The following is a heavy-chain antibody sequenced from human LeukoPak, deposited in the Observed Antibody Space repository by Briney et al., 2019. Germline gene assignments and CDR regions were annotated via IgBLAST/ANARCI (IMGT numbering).Heavy chain of an antibody. J-gene: IGHJ4*02. CDR2: ISSNGGST. D-gene: IGHD2-2*01. CDR3: ARPRVKPFQNVVVPAAIDY. Sequence: GGTLRLSRAASGFTFSSYAMHWVRQAPGKGLEYVSAISSNGGSTYYANSVKGRFTISRDNSKNTLYLQMGSLRAEDMAVYYCARPRVKPFQNVVVPAAIDYWGQGTLVTVSS. V-gene: IGHV3-64*01. CDR1: GFTFSSYA.